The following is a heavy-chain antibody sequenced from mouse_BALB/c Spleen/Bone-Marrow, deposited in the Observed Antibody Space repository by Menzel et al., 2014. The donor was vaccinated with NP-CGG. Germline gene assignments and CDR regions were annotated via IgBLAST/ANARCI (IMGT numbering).Heavy chain of an antibody. CDR1: GFSLTSYA. CDR3: VRNGLRLRGAKDS. Sequence: QVLIPQPGPGVVQPALSLSITCTVSGFSLTSYAIHWVRQSPGTGLEWLGVMWIGGSTEYNAAFISRLNITKDNSKSQVFFKMNSLQTNDTAIYYCVRNGLRLRGAKDSWAQGSSVTLPS. CDR2: MWIGGST. V-gene: IGHV2-2-2*01. D-gene: IGHD2-4*01. J-gene: IGHJ4*01.